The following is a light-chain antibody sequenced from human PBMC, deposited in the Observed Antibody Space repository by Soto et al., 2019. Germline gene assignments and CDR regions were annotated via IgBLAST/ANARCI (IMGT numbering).Light chain of an antibody. V-gene: IGKV3-11*01. CDR2: DAS. CDR3: QQRSNWPPWT. Sequence: EVVLTQSPGTLSLSPGGRATLSCRASQSVSRRLAWYQQRPGQSPRLLIYDASNRATGIPARFSGSGSGTDFTLTISSLEPEDFAVYYCQQRSNWPPWTFGQGTKVDIK. CDR1: QSVSRR. J-gene: IGKJ1*01.